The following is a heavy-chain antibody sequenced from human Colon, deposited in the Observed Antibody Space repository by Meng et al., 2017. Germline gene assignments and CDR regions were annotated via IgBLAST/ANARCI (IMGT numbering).Heavy chain of an antibody. CDR1: GDSVSTNSVT. CDR2: TYYRSKWSN. CDR3: ATGNGANWGKFDY. Sequence: SQTLSLTCVIFGDSVSTNSVTWNWFRQSPSRGLEWLGRTYYRSKWSNDSAVSVKSRISINPDTSKNQFSLQLSSVTPEDTAVYYCATGNGANWGKFDYWGQGTLVTVSS. J-gene: IGHJ4*02. D-gene: IGHD7-27*01. V-gene: IGHV6-1*01.